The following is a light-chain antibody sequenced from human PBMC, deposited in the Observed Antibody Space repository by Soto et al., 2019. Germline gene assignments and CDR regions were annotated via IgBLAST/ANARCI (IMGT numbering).Light chain of an antibody. V-gene: IGKV3D-7*01. CDR2: GAS. Sequence: PVERVTLSCRAIQSVISSYLTWYQQKPGQAPRLLIYGASTRATGIPARFSGSGSGTDFTLTISSLQPEDFAVYYCQQDYNLPPLTFGGGTKVDVK. CDR3: QQDYNLPPLT. CDR1: QSVISSY. J-gene: IGKJ4*01.